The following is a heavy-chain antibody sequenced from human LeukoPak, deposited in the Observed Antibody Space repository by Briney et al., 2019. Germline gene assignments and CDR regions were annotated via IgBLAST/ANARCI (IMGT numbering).Heavy chain of an antibody. CDR2: IYYSGST. J-gene: IGHJ4*02. CDR1: GGPISSSSYY. CDR3: ARDSGAIAAPFH. Sequence: PSETLSLTCTVSGGPISSSSYYWGGIPQPPGKGLVWIGSIYYSGSTYYPPSLKTPVTISVDTSKNPFSLNLSPLTAAPTAVYYCARDSGAIAAPFHCGEGTLVTVSS. D-gene: IGHD6-13*01. V-gene: IGHV4-39*07.